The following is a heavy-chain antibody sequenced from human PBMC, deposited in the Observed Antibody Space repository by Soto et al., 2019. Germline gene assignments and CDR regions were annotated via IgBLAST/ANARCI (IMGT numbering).Heavy chain of an antibody. D-gene: IGHD6-6*01. J-gene: IGHJ6*03. CDR3: ARVRQLGGYFYYYMDV. V-gene: IGHV1-18*01. Sequence: ASLKVSCKASGYTFTNYGITWVRQAPGQGLEWMGWISANNGNTHYTQRLQGRVTMTTDTSTSTAHMELRGLRSDDTAVYYCARVRQLGGYFYYYMDVWGKGTTVTVSS. CDR1: GYTFTNYG. CDR2: ISANNGNT.